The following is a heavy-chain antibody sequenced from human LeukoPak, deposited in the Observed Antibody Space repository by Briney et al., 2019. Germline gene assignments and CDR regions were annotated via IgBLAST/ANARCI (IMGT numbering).Heavy chain of an antibody. CDR3: ARAEGVGTYYYYYYGMDV. CDR2: IYYSGST. Sequence: PSETLSLTCTVSGGSISSYYWSWIRQPPGKGLEWIGYIYYSGSTNYNPSLKSRVTISVDTSKNQFSLKLSSVTAADTAVYYCARAEGVGTYYYYYYGMDVWGQGTTVTVSS. V-gene: IGHV4-59*12. D-gene: IGHD3-10*01. CDR1: GGSISSYY. J-gene: IGHJ6*02.